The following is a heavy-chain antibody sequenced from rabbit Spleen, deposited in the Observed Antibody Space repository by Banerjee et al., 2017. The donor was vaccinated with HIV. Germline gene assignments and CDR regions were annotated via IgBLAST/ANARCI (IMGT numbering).Heavy chain of an antibody. CDR1: GFSFSRRLY. CDR2: IDTNDGDT. Sequence: QSLEESGGDLVSPGAYLTLSCATSGFSFSRRLYMYWVRQVPETGVESIAGIDTNDGDTDYANWAKGRLTCSKNSWNTVTLQMNSLTAAETATFFCARVFFSSRRRHTRLVSDW. J-gene: IGHJ5*01. V-gene: IGHV1S40*01. D-gene: IGHD1-1*01. CDR3: ARVFFSSRRRHTRLVSDW.